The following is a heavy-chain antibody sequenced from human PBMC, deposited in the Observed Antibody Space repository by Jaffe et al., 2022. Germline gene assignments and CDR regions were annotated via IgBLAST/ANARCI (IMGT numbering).Heavy chain of an antibody. D-gene: IGHD3-22*01. V-gene: IGHV4-61*02. Sequence: QVQLQESGPGLVKPSQTLSLTCTVSGGSISSGSYYWSWIRQPAGKGLEWIGRIYTSGSTNYNPSLKSRVTISVDTSKNQFSLKLSSVTAADTAVYYCARERGGDYYDSSGYYYVDAFDIWGQGTMVTVSS. CDR1: GGSISSGSYY. J-gene: IGHJ3*02. CDR3: ARERGGDYYDSSGYYYVDAFDI. CDR2: IYTSGST.